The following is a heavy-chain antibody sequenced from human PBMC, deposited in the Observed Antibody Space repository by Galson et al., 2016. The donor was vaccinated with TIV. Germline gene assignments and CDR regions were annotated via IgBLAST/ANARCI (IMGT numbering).Heavy chain of an antibody. J-gene: IGHJ4*02. CDR1: GGTFSSYV. Sequence: SVKVSCKASGGTFSSYVFSWVRQAPGQGLEWMGWINPKSGDTKYAQKFEGRVTMTRDTSISTVFMELSSLIYDDTAVFYCARERHMDYWGQGTLVTVSS. V-gene: IGHV1-2*02. CDR3: ARERHMDY. CDR2: INPKSGDT.